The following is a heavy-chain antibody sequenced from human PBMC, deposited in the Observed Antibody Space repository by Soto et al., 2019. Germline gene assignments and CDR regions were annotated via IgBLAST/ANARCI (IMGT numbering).Heavy chain of an antibody. CDR3: ARGHGFWSGFYAY. CDR2: IIHGGNT. V-gene: IGHV4-34*01. D-gene: IGHD3-3*01. J-gene: IGHJ4*02. CDR1: GESFSGYY. Sequence: QVQLLQWGAGLLKPSETLSLTCAVYGESFSGYYWSWIRQPPGKGLEWFGEIIHGGNTNDNPSLKSRVTISVDTSKKQFSLKLSSVTAADTAVYYCARGHGFWSGFYAYWGQGILVTVSS.